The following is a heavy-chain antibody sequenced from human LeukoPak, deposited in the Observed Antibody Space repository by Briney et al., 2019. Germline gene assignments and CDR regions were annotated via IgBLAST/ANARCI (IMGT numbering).Heavy chain of an antibody. J-gene: IGHJ2*01. CDR2: IGTAGEI. CDR3: ARAAYSSTWYSRYFDL. V-gene: IGHV3-13*01. D-gene: IGHD6-13*01. CDR1: GFIFDDYD. Sequence: GGSLRLSCVASGFIFDDYDMSWVRQATGKGLEWVSGIGTAGEIYYPGSVKGRFTISRENAKNSLYLQMNSLRAGDTAVYYCARAAYSSTWYSRYFDLWGRGTLVTVSS.